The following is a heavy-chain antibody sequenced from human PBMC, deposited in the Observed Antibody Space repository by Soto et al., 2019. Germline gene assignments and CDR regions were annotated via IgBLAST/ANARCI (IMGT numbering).Heavy chain of an antibody. Sequence: PSETLSLTCAVSGVSITSRNWWSWVRQPPGKGLEWIGEIYHGGSTNFNPSLKSRVTISVDKSKNQFSLKLTSVTAADTAVYYCAKLFNYYDTSGSQSWGQGTLVTVSS. CDR1: GVSITSRNW. J-gene: IGHJ4*02. V-gene: IGHV4-4*02. CDR3: AKLFNYYDTSGSQS. D-gene: IGHD3-22*01. CDR2: IYHGGST.